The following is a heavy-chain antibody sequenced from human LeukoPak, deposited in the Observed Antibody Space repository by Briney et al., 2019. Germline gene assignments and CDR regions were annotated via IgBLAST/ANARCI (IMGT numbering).Heavy chain of an antibody. Sequence: GGSLRLSCAASGFTVSRNYMSWVRQAPGKGLEWVSVIYSGGSTYYADSVKGRFIISRDNSKNTLYLQMNSLRAEDTAVYYCARTLSYGDYDFYFDYWGQGTLVTVSS. D-gene: IGHD4-17*01. CDR1: GFTVSRNY. V-gene: IGHV3-53*01. J-gene: IGHJ4*02. CDR2: IYSGGST. CDR3: ARTLSYGDYDFYFDY.